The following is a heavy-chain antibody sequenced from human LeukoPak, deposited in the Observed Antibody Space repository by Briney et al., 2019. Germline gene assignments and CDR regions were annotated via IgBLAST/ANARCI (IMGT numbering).Heavy chain of an antibody. D-gene: IGHD4-23*01. CDR1: GFTFSSYA. CDR3: AKVRYGGNSGLDY. CDR2: IGGSGGTT. J-gene: IGHJ4*02. Sequence: GGSLRLSCAASGFTFSSYAMNWVRQAPGKGLEWVSLIGGSGGTTYYADSVKGRFTISRDNSKNTLYLQMNSLRAEDTAVYYCAKVRYGGNSGLDYWGQGTLVTVCS. V-gene: IGHV3-23*01.